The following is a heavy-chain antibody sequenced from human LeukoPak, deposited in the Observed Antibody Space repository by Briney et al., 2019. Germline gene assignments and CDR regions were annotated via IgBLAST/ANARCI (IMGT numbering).Heavy chain of an antibody. J-gene: IGHJ3*02. CDR3: ARARYLGAFDI. D-gene: IGHD3-16*02. CDR2: IYYSGST. V-gene: IGHV4-59*01. Sequence: SETLSLTCAVSGGSISSYYWSWIRQPPGKGLEWIGYIYYSGSTNYNPSLKSRVTISVDTSKNQFSLKLSSVTAADTAVYYCARARYLGAFDIWGQGTMVTVSS. CDR1: GGSISSYY.